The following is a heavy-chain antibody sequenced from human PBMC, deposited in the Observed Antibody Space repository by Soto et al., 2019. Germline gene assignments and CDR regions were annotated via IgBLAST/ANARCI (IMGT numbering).Heavy chain of an antibody. CDR2: ISYSGTT. CDR3: ARSVFP. V-gene: IGHV4-31*03. CDR1: GDSISSGGSY. Sequence: SETLSLTCTVSGDSISSGGSYWTWIRQHPGKGLEWIGYISYSGTTYYNPSLKSRVTISVDTSKNQFSLKLTSVTAADTAVYYCARSVFPWGQGTLVTVS. J-gene: IGHJ5*02.